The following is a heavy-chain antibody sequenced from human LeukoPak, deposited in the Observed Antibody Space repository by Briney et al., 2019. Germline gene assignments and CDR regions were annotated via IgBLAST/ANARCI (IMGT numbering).Heavy chain of an antibody. D-gene: IGHD3/OR15-3a*01. Sequence: GGSLRLSCAASGFTFDDYGLSWVRQAPGKGLEWVSGINWNGGSTGYADSVKGRFTISRDNARNSLYLQMNSLRAEDTAMYYCARDLMFGFMDVWGKGTTVTVSS. J-gene: IGHJ6*03. CDR3: ARDLMFGFMDV. CDR2: INWNGGST. V-gene: IGHV3-20*04. CDR1: GFTFDDYG.